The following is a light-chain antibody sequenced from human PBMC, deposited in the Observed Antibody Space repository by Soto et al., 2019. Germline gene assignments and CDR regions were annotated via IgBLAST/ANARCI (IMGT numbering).Light chain of an antibody. CDR3: QQYKNWSPLT. V-gene: IGKV3-15*01. Sequence: DIVMTQSPATLSVSPGERATLSCRASQSVSSNLAWYQQKPGQAPRLLIYGASTRATGIPARFSGSGSGTEFTLTISSLQSEDFAVYYCQQYKNWSPLTFGGGTKVEIK. CDR2: GAS. J-gene: IGKJ4*01. CDR1: QSVSSN.